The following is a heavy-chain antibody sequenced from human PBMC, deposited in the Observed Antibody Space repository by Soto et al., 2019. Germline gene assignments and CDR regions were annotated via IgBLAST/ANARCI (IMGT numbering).Heavy chain of an antibody. CDR3: ARNLKWELDY. Sequence: VAVIWFDGSKKYYADSVKGRFTISRDDSKNTLYLQMNSLRAEDTAVYYCARNLKWELDYWGQGTLVTVSS. D-gene: IGHD1-26*01. J-gene: IGHJ4*02. CDR2: IWFDGSKK. V-gene: IGHV3-33*01.